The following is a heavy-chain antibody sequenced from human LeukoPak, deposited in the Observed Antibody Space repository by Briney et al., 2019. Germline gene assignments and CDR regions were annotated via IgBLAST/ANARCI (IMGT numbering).Heavy chain of an antibody. CDR2: IYSGGYT. CDR1: GFTVSSNY. D-gene: IGHD2-15*01. J-gene: IGHJ4*02. CDR3: AKVRYCSGVNCYPDDN. Sequence: GGSLRLSCAASGFTVSSNYMSWVRQAPGKGLKWVSVIYSGGYTYYADSVKGRFTISRDNSKNMLYLEMNSLSTEDTAVYYCAKVRYCSGVNCYPDDNWGQGTLVTVSS. V-gene: IGHV3-66*01.